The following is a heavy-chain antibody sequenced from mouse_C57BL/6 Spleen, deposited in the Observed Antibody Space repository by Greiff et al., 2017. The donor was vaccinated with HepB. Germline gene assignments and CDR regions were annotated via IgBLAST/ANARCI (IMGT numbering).Heavy chain of an antibody. J-gene: IGHJ2*01. CDR3: ARWGYDDFDY. D-gene: IGHD2-2*01. Sequence: EVKLVESGPGLVKPSQSLSLTCSVTGYSITSGYYWNWIRQFPGNKLEWMGYISYDGSNNYNPSLKNRISITRDTSKNQFFLKLNSVTTEDTATYYCARWGYDDFDYRGQGTTLTVSS. V-gene: IGHV3-6*01. CDR1: GYSITSGYY. CDR2: ISYDGSN.